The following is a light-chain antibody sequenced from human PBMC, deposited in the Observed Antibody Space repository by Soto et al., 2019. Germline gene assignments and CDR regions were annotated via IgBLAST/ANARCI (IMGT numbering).Light chain of an antibody. Sequence: DIQMTQSPSTLSASVGDTVTITCRTSQSVSRWLHWYQQKPGKAPGLVIYEASNLESGVSSRFSGNGSRTEFILNITSLQPSDSATSDCQQYSSKVWTFGEGTKLEI. CDR1: QSVSRW. CDR2: EAS. V-gene: IGKV1-5*01. CDR3: QQYSSKVWT. J-gene: IGKJ1*01.